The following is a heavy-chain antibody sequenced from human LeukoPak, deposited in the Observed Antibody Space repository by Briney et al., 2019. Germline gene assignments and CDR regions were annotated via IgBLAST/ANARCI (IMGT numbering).Heavy chain of an antibody. CDR2: ISWNSGSI. D-gene: IGHD3-16*01. J-gene: IGHJ4*02. V-gene: IGHV3-9*01. CDR1: GFTFDDYA. CDR3: AKDIGPYYDYVWGSYRHGRNYFDY. Sequence: GGSLRLSCAASGFTFDDYAMHWVRQAPGKGLEWVSGISWNSGSIGYADSVKGRFTISRDNAKNSLYLQMNSLRAEDTALYYCAKDIGPYYDYVWGSYRHGRNYFDYWGQGTLVTVSS.